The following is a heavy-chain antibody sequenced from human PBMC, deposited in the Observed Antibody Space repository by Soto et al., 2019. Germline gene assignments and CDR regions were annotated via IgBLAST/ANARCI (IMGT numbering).Heavy chain of an antibody. D-gene: IGHD3-3*01. CDR1: GYTFTTYD. CDR3: ARERKFDFWRKGLDV. Sequence: QAQLVQSGAEVRKPGASVKVSCKASGYTFTTYDINWVRQAPGQGLEWLGWMDPNSGSTGYAQNFQGRITMTRNISRHKAHMELSSLQSEDTAVYYCARERKFDFWRKGLDVWGQGTTVTVSS. V-gene: IGHV1-8*01. CDR2: MDPNSGST. J-gene: IGHJ6*02.